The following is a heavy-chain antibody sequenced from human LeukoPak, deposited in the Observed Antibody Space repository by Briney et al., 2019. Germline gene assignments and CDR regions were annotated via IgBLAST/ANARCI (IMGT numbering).Heavy chain of an antibody. CDR1: GFTFSSYG. J-gene: IGHJ3*02. D-gene: IGHD3-3*01. Sequence: GGSLRLSCTASGFTFSSYGMSWVRQAPGKGLEWVSAISGSGGSTYYADSVKGRFTISRDSSKNTLYLQMNSLRAEDTAVYYCAKDGGDSDAFDIWGQGTMVTVSS. V-gene: IGHV3-23*01. CDR3: AKDGGDSDAFDI. CDR2: ISGSGGST.